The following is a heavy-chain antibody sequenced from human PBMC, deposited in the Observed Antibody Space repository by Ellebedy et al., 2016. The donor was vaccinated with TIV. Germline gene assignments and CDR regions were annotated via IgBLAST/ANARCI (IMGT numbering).Heavy chain of an antibody. V-gene: IGHV1-18*04. CDR3: ASHSGSYYDAFDI. CDR2: ISAYNGNT. CDR1: GYTFTSYY. D-gene: IGHD1-26*01. J-gene: IGHJ3*02. Sequence: ASVKVSCKASGYTFTSYYMHWVRQAPGQGLEWMGWISAYNGNTNYAQKLQGRVTMTTDTSTSTAYMELSSLRSEDTAMYYCASHSGSYYDAFDIWGQGTMVTVSS.